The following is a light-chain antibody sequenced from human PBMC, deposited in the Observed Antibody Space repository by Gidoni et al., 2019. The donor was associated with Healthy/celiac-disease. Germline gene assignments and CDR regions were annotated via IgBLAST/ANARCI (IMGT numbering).Light chain of an antibody. CDR1: QRVSSY. J-gene: IGKJ4*01. Sequence: EIVLTQSPATLSLSPGERATLSCRASQRVSSYLAWYQQKPGQAPRLLIYDASNRATGIPARFSGSGSGTDVTLTISSLEPEDFAVYYCQQRSNWAPLTFGGGTKVEIK. CDR2: DAS. CDR3: QQRSNWAPLT. V-gene: IGKV3-11*01.